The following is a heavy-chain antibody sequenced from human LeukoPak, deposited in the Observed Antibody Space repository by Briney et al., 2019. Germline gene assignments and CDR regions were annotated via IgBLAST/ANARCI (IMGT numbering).Heavy chain of an antibody. CDR1: GFTFSSYG. J-gene: IGHJ5*02. CDR3: VKDGRSSGWYGWFDP. Sequence: QSGGSLRLSCAASGFTFSSYGMHWVRQAPGKGLEWVAVIWYDGSNKYFADSVKGRFTISRDNSKNTLYLQMNSLRAEDTAVYYCVKDGRSSGWYGWFDPWGQGTLVTVSS. CDR2: IWYDGSNK. D-gene: IGHD6-19*01. V-gene: IGHV3-33*06.